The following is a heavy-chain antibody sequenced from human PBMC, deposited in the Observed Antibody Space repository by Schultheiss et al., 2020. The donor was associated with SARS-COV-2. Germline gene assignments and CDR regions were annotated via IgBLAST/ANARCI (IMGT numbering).Heavy chain of an antibody. CDR3: ARLPTGFPNWFDP. CDR1: GGSISSYY. CDR2: IYYSGST. Sequence: SETLSLTCTVSGGSISSYYWRWIRQPPGKGLEWIGYIYYSGSTNYNPSLKSRVTISVDTSKNQFSLKLTSVTAADTAMYYCARLPTGFPNWFDPWGQGTLVTVSS. D-gene: IGHD3-9*01. V-gene: IGHV4-59*08. J-gene: IGHJ5*02.